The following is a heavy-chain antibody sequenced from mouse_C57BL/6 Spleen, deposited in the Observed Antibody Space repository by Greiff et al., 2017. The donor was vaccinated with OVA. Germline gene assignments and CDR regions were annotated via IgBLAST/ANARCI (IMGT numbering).Heavy chain of an antibody. D-gene: IGHD1-1*01. CDR2: ISSGGDST. J-gene: IGHJ2*01. CDR1: GFTLSSYD. CDR3: TSDLYGSTVDYFDY. Sequence: EVKLMESGEGLVKPGGSLKLSCAASGFTLSSYDMSWVRQTPEKRLEWVAYISSGGDSTYYADTVKGRFTISRDNARNTLYLQMSRLKAEDTAMDSCTSDLYGSTVDYFDYWGQGTTLTVSS. V-gene: IGHV5-9-1*02.